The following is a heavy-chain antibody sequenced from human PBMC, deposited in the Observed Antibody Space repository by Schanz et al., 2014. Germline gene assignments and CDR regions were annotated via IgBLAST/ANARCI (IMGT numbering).Heavy chain of an antibody. J-gene: IGHJ4*02. V-gene: IGHV3-23*04. Sequence: EVQLVESGGGLVKPGGSLRLSCAASGFTFSNYAMGWVRQTPGKGLEWVSNISPTGSSTYYADSVKGRFTISRDNSKNTLYLQMNSLRAEDTAVYYCAKHVRSLTGNDYWGQGTLVTVSS. D-gene: IGHD3-9*01. CDR2: ISPTGSST. CDR1: GFTFSNYA. CDR3: AKHVRSLTGNDY.